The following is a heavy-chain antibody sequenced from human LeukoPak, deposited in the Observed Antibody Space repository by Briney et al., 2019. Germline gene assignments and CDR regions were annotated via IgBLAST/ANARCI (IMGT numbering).Heavy chain of an antibody. J-gene: IGHJ3*02. Sequence: SQTLSLTCAISGDSVSSNSAAWNWIRQSPSRGLEWLGRTYYRSKWYNDYAVSVKSRITINPDTSKNQFSLQPNSVTPENTAVYYCARGGGATLLGAFDIWGQGTMVTVSS. CDR1: GDSVSSNSAA. CDR2: TYYRSKWYN. D-gene: IGHD1-26*01. V-gene: IGHV6-1*01. CDR3: ARGGGATLLGAFDI.